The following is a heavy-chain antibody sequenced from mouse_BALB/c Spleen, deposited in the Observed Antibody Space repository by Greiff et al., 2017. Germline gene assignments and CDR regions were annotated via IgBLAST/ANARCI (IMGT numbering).Heavy chain of an antibody. Sequence: VQLQQPGAELVKPGASVKLSCKASGYTFTSYWMHWVKQRPGQGLEWIGEINPSNGRTNYNEKFKSKATLTVDKSSSTAYMQLSSLTSEDSAVYYCARSDYYGSSYAMDYWGQGTSVTVSS. D-gene: IGHD1-1*01. CDR3: ARSDYYGSSYAMDY. J-gene: IGHJ4*01. CDR2: INPSNGRT. CDR1: GYTFTSYW. V-gene: IGHV1S81*02.